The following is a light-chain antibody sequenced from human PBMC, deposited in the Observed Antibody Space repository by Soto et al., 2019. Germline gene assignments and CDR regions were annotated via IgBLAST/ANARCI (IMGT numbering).Light chain of an antibody. CDR2: EVI. CDR1: SSDVGGYDY. CDR3: SSYTTSSALV. Sequence: QSALTQSASVSGSPGQSITIPCTGTSSDVGGYDYVSWYQQHPGKVPKLIIYEVIKRPSGVSHRFSGSKSGNTASLTISGLQTEDEADYSCSSYTTSSALVFGGGTKLTVL. V-gene: IGLV2-14*01. J-gene: IGLJ2*01.